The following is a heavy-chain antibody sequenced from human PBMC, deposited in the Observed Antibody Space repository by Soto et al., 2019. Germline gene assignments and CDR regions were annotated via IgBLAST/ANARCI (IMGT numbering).Heavy chain of an antibody. V-gene: IGHV1-58*02. CDR2: IVVGSGNT. CDR1: GFTFTNSA. CDR3: AADMEPTDPFNWFYP. D-gene: IGHD1-1*01. J-gene: IGHJ5*02. Sequence: QKQLVQSGPEVKKPGTSVKVSCKASGFTFTNSAIQWVRQARGQRLEWVGWIVVGSGNTNYAQKFQERISITRDMSTSTAYMELRSLRSEDTAIYYCAADMEPTDPFNWFYPWGQGTLVTVSS.